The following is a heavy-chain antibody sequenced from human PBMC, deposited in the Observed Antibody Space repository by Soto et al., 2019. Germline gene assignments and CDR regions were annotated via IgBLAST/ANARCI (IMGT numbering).Heavy chain of an antibody. CDR2: TYYRSKWYN. J-gene: IGHJ4*02. CDR3: ARDSPGYGDYVLFDY. V-gene: IGHV6-1*01. CDR1: GDSVSSNSAA. Sequence: PSQTLSLTCAISGDSVSSNSAAWNWIRQSPSRSIEWLGRTYYRSKWYNDYGVSAKSRITINLDTSKNHFSLQLNSVTPEDTAVYFCARDSPGYGDYVLFDYWGQGTLVTVSS. D-gene: IGHD4-17*01.